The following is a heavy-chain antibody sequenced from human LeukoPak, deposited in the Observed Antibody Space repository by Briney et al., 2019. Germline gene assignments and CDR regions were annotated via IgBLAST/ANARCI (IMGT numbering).Heavy chain of an antibody. CDR2: IKQDGSEK. J-gene: IGHJ6*03. Sequence: GGSLRLSCAASGFTFSSYWMSWVGQAPGKGLEGVADIKQDGSEKYYVDSEKGRFTNSRDNAKNSLYLQKNSLRAEDTAVYYCASHPQYSSGWYNYYYYYMDVWGKGTTVTVSS. V-gene: IGHV3-7*01. CDR1: GFTFSSYW. CDR3: ASHPQYSSGWYNYYYYYMDV. D-gene: IGHD6-19*01.